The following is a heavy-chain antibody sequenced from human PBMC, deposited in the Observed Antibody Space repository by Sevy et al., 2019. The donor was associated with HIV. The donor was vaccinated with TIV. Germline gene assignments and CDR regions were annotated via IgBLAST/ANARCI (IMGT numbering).Heavy chain of an antibody. V-gene: IGHV3-23*01. D-gene: IGHD6-19*01. J-gene: IGHJ4*02. Sequence: GGSLRLSCAASGFTFSSYAMSWVRQAPGKGLEWVSAISGSGGSTYYADSVKGRFTNSRDNSKNTLYLQMNSLRAEDTAVYYCAKDKTAGAGTSHFDYWGQGTLVTVSS. CDR3: AKDKTAGAGTSHFDY. CDR2: ISGSGGST. CDR1: GFTFSSYA.